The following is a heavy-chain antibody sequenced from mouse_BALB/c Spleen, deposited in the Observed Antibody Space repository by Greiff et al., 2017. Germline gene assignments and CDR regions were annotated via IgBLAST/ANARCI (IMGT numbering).Heavy chain of an antibody. CDR3: ARRHDYYAMDY. J-gene: IGHJ4*01. V-gene: IGHV5-17*02. CDR2: ISSGSSTI. CDR1: GFTFSSFG. Sequence: EVQVVESGGGLVQPGGSRKLSCAASGFTFSSFGMHWVRQAPEKGLEWVAYISSGSSTIYYADTVKGRFTISRDNPKYTLFLQMTSLRSEDTAMYDCARRHDYYAMDYWGQGTSVTVSS.